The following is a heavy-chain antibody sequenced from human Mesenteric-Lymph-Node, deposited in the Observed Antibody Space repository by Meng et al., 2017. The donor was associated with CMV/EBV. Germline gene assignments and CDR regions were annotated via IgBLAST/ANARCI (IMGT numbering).Heavy chain of an antibody. V-gene: IGHV3-33*01. CDR2: IWYDGSNK. Sequence: GSTFSSYGMNGVRQARGRGLEWVAVIWYDGSNKYYADSVKGRFTISRDNSKNTLYLQMNSLRAEDTAVYYCARGTGWQQLARGGTDYWGQVTLVTVSS. CDR3: ARGTGWQQLARGGTDY. D-gene: IGHD6-13*01. J-gene: IGHJ4*02. CDR1: GSTFSSYG.